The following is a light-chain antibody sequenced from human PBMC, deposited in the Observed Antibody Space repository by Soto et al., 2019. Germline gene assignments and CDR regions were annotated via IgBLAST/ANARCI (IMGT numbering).Light chain of an antibody. CDR2: GAS. J-gene: IGKJ5*01. V-gene: IGKV3-15*01. CDR3: QQYTSSPPIS. CDR1: QSVSSN. Sequence: SIIQSVSSNLAWYQQKPGQAPRPLIYGASTRATGIPARFSGSGSGTEFTLIIRRSQHAYLAVYYCQQYTSSPPISYAQGTRLEI.